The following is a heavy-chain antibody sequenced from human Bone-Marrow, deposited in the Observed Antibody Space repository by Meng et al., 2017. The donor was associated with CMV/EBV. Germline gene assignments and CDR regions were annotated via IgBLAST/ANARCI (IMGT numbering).Heavy chain of an antibody. CDR1: GGSISSYY. Sequence: SETLSLTCTVSGGSISSYYWSWIRQPPGKGLEWIGYIYYSGSTNYNPSLKSRVTISVDTSKNQFSLKLSSVTAADTAVYYCARAIVGYCSSTSCYIEAVDIWGQGTMVTVSS. CDR3: ARAIVGYCSSTSCYIEAVDI. D-gene: IGHD2-2*02. V-gene: IGHV4-59*01. CDR2: IYYSGST. J-gene: IGHJ3*02.